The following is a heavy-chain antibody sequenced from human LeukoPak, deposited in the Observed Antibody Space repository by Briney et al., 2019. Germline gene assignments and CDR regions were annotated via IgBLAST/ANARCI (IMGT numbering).Heavy chain of an antibody. J-gene: IGHJ3*02. CDR1: GFSFTSHS. D-gene: IGHD3-10*01. Sequence: GGSLRLSCAASGFSFTSHSMNWVRQAPGKGLEWVSFISVTGSFISYADSVKGRFTISRDNGENSLYLQINSLRAEDTAVYYCVRELLWFGGPGAFDIWGQGAMVAVSS. V-gene: IGHV3-48*01. CDR2: ISVTGSFI. CDR3: VRELLWFGGPGAFDI.